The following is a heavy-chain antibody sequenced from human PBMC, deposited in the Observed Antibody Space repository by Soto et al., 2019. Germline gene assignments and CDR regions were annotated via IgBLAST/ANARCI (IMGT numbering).Heavy chain of an antibody. J-gene: IGHJ4*02. V-gene: IGHV3-74*01. Sequence: EVQLVESGGGLVQPGGSLRLSCAASGFTFSSYWMHWVRQAPGKGLVWVSRINSDGSSTSYADSVKGRFTISRDNAKNTPYLQINRPRAEDAAVYYSARDRVVITPTGAYWGQGTLVTVSS. CDR1: GFTFSSYW. CDR2: INSDGSST. CDR3: ARDRVVITPTGAY. D-gene: IGHD3-22*01.